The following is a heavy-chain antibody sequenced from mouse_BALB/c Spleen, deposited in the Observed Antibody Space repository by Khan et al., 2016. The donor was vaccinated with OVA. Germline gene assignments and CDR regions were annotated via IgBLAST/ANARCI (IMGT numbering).Heavy chain of an antibody. CDR2: ISYSGNT. CDR1: GYSITSDYV. D-gene: IGHD1-1*01. CDR3: AGVYGGDFDY. V-gene: IGHV3-2*02. Sequence: EVELVESGPGLVKPSQSLSLTCTVTGYSITSDYVWNWIRQFPGNKLEWMGYISYSGNTNYNPSLKSRISITRDTSKNQFFLQLNSVTTEDTATYYCAGVYGGDFDYWGQGTTLTVSS. J-gene: IGHJ2*01.